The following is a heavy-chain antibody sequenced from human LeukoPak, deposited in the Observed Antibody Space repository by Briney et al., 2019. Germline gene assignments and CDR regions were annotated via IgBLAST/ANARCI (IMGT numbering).Heavy chain of an antibody. J-gene: IGHJ4*02. CDR3: AKGESGSYYVY. V-gene: IGHV3-23*01. CDR2: INIGGDGS. Sequence: GGSLRLSCAASGFTFSSYAMTWVRQAPGKGLEWVSVINIGGDGSQYADSVKGRFTISRDNSKNILYLQMNSLRGEDTAIYYCAKGESGSYYVYWGQGTLVTVSS. CDR1: GFTFSSYA. D-gene: IGHD1-26*01.